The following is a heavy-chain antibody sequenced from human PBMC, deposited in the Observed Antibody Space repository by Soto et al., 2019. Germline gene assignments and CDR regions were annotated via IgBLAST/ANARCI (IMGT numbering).Heavy chain of an antibody. CDR2: IYYSGST. CDR3: AREEGDYYDSSGFQSAFDI. V-gene: IGHV4-30-4*01. Sequence: QVQLQESGPGLVKPSQTLSLTCTVSGGSISSGDYYCSWIRQPPGKGLEWIGYIYYSGSTYYNPSLKSRLTISVDTSKNQFSLKLSSVTAADTAVYYCAREEGDYYDSSGFQSAFDIWDQGTMVTVSS. J-gene: IGHJ3*02. CDR1: GGSISSGDYY. D-gene: IGHD3-22*01.